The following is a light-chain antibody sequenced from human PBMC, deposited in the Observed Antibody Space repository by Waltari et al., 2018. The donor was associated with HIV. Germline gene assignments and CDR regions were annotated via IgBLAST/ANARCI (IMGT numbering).Light chain of an antibody. CDR2: GAS. Sequence: ELVMPQSPATLSVSPGERATLSCRASQSVSSNLAWYQQKPGQGPRLLIYGASTRATGIPARFSGSGSGTEFTLTISSLQSEDFALYYCQQYKNWPPLTFGGGTKVEIK. CDR3: QQYKNWPPLT. CDR1: QSVSSN. V-gene: IGKV3-15*01. J-gene: IGKJ4*01.